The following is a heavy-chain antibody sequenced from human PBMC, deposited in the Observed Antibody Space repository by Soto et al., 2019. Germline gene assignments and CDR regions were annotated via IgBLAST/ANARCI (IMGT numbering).Heavy chain of an antibody. CDR2: IYYSGST. CDR1: GGSISSSSYY. V-gene: IGHV4-39*01. Sequence: SETLSLSCTVSGGSISSSSYYWGWIRQPPGKGLEWIGSIYYSGSTYYNPSLKSRVTISVDTSKNQFSLKLSSVTAADTAVYYCARGGGTMVRGVLYYYGMDVWGQGTTVTVSS. J-gene: IGHJ6*02. CDR3: ARGGGTMVRGVLYYYGMDV. D-gene: IGHD3-10*01.